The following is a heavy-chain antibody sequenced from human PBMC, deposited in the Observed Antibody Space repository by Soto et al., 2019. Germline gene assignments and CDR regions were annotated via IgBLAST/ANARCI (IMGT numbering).Heavy chain of an antibody. CDR1: GGSISSSSYY. D-gene: IGHD3-10*01. J-gene: IGHJ5*02. CDR3: ARVRSPIRGVILLYNWFDP. V-gene: IGHV4-39*01. Sequence: PSETLSLTCTVSGGSISSSSYYWGWIRQPPGKGLEWIGSIYYSGSTYYKPSLKSRVTISVDTSKNQFSLKLSSVTAADTAVYFCARVRSPIRGVILLYNWFDPWGQGTLVTVSS. CDR2: IYYSGST.